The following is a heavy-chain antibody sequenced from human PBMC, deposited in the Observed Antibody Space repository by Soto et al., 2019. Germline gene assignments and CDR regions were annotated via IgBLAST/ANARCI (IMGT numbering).Heavy chain of an antibody. J-gene: IGHJ6*02. Sequence: QVQLQESGPGLVKPSQTLSLTCTVSGGSIRSGGYYWSWIRQHPGKGLEWIGYIYYSGSTYYNPSLKRRVTISVDTSKNQFSLKLSSVTAADTAVYYCARDREVLRFLEWSRGYYYYGMDVWGQGTTVTVSS. CDR2: IYYSGST. D-gene: IGHD3-3*01. CDR3: ARDREVLRFLEWSRGYYYYGMDV. V-gene: IGHV4-31*03. CDR1: GGSIRSGGYY.